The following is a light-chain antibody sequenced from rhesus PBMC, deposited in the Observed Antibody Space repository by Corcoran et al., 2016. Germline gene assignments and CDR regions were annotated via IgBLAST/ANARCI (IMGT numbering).Light chain of an antibody. Sequence: EIVMTQSPPTLTLSPGERATLSCRASQSVSSYLTWYLQQPGQAPRLLIYGVTTRAAAIPARFSGGGSGTGCTRTSRGLGPEDVGVYFCLQSSKWPYSFGHGTKVEVK. CDR2: GVT. J-gene: IGKJ2*01. CDR3: LQSSKWPYS. CDR1: QSVSSY. V-gene: IGKV3-24*03.